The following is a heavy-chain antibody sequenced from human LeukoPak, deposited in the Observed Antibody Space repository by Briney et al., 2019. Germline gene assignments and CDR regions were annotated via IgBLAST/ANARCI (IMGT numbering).Heavy chain of an antibody. CDR1: GLTFSSYA. Sequence: GGSLRLSCAASGLTFSSYAMHWVRQAPGKGLEYVSAISSNGGSTYYANSVKGRFTISRDNSKNTLYLQMGSLRAEDMAVYYCARGRGYSYGCFDYWGQGTLVTVSP. CDR2: ISSNGGST. V-gene: IGHV3-64*01. D-gene: IGHD5-18*01. CDR3: ARGRGYSYGCFDY. J-gene: IGHJ4*02.